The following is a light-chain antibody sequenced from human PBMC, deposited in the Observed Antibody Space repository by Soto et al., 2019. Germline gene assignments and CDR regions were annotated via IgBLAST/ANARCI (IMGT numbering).Light chain of an antibody. V-gene: IGKV3-20*01. CDR1: QSVTSTS. J-gene: IGKJ5*01. Sequence: EIVLTQSPGSLSLSPGERATLSCRASQSVTSTSLAWYQQKPGQAPRLLMYGASSRATGTPERISGGGSGTDFTLTISRLEPEDFAVYYCQHYVTSSITFGQGTRLEIK. CDR3: QHYVTSSIT. CDR2: GAS.